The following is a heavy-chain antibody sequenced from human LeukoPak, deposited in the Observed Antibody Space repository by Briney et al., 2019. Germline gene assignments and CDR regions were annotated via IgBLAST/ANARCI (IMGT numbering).Heavy chain of an antibody. Sequence: GGSLRLSCAASGFTFSSYSMNWVRQAPGKGLEWVSSISSSSSYIYYADSVKGRFTISRDNFKNTLYLQMNSLRAEDTAVYYCARRYFDSSGFDYWGQGTLVTVFS. D-gene: IGHD3-9*01. V-gene: IGHV3-21*04. CDR3: ARRYFDSSGFDY. J-gene: IGHJ4*02. CDR1: GFTFSSYS. CDR2: ISSSSSYI.